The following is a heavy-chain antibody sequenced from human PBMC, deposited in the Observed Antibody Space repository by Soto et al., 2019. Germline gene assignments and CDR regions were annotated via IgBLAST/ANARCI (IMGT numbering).Heavy chain of an antibody. V-gene: IGHV1-69*06. D-gene: IGHD5-18*01. CDR2: IIPIFGTA. Sequence: SVKVSCKASGGTFSSYAISWVRQAPGQGLEWMGGIIPIFGTANYAQKFQGRVTITADKSTSTAYMELSSLRSEDTAVYYCAGIQLWSSPFDYWGQGTLVTVSS. J-gene: IGHJ4*02. CDR1: GGTFSSYA. CDR3: AGIQLWSSPFDY.